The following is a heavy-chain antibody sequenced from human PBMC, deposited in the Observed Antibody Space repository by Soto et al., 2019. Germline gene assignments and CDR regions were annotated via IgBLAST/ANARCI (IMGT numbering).Heavy chain of an antibody. CDR2: ISAYNGNT. CDR3: ASDQFRTFRFGVVPLSAWIFDY. Sequence: GASVKVSCKASGYTFTSYGISWVRQAPGQGLEWMGWISAYNGNTNYAQKLQGRVTMTTDTSTSTAYMELRSLRSDDTAVYYCASDQFRTFRFGVVPLSAWIFDYWGQGTLVTVSS. CDR1: GYTFTSYG. D-gene: IGHD3-3*01. J-gene: IGHJ4*02. V-gene: IGHV1-18*01.